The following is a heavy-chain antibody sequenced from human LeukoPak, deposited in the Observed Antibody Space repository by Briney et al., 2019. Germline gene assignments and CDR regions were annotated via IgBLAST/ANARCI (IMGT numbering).Heavy chain of an antibody. Sequence: SETLSLTCTVSGGSISSYFWSWVRQPPGKGLEWIGYTSYSGSTNYNPSLKSRLTISVETSTNQFSLKLTSVTAADTAVYYCARVSRAAASLGAFDIWGQGTMVTVSS. D-gene: IGHD6-6*01. J-gene: IGHJ3*02. CDR1: GGSISSYF. CDR3: ARVSRAAASLGAFDI. CDR2: TSYSGST. V-gene: IGHV4-59*01.